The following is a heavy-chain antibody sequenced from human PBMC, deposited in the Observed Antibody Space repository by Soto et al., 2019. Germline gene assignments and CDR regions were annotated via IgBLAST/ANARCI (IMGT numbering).Heavy chain of an antibody. J-gene: IGHJ6*02. D-gene: IGHD2-15*01. CDR3: ARGYESAYYYYYGMDV. CDR2: IGTAGDT. CDR1: GFTFSSYD. V-gene: IGHV3-13*01. Sequence: PGGSLRLSCAASGFTFSSYDMHWVRQATGKGLEWVSAIGTAGDTYYPGSVKGRFTISRENAKNSLYLQMNSLRAEDTAVYYCARGYESAYYYYYGMDVWGQGTTVTVS.